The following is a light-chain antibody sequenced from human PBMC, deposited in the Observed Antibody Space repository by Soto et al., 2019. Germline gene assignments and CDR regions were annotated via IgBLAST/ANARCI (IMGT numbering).Light chain of an antibody. CDR2: GAS. CDR3: HQYGSSPT. V-gene: IGKV3-20*01. CDR1: QSVSSSY. J-gene: IGKJ4*01. Sequence: EIVLTQSPGTLSLSPGERATLSCRASQSVSSSYLAWYQQKPGQAPRLLIYGASSRATGIPDRFSGSGSGTDFTLSSSGLEADDVSVYYCHQYGSSPTFGGGTKVEIK.